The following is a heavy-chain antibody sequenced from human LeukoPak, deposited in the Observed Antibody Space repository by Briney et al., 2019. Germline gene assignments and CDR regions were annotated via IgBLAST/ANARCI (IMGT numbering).Heavy chain of an antibody. V-gene: IGHV3-30*04. CDR1: GFTFSSYA. D-gene: IGHD6-25*01. CDR3: TSSKYMAAKQWSYFDF. CDR2: ISYDGSNK. Sequence: GGSLRLSCAASGFTFSSYAMHWVRQAPGKGLEWVAVISYDGSNKYYADSVKGRFTISRDNSKNTLYLQMNSLRAEDTAVYYCTSSKYMAAKQWSYFDFWGQGTLVTVSS. J-gene: IGHJ4*02.